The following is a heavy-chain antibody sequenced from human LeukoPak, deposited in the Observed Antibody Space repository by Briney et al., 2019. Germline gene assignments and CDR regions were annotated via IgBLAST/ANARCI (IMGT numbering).Heavy chain of an antibody. D-gene: IGHD4-11*01. J-gene: IGHJ5*02. Sequence: ASVKVSCKASGYTFTGYYMHWVRQAPGQGLEWMGWINPNSGGTNYAQKFQGRVTMTRDTSISTAYMELSRLRSDDTAVYYCAGKLQSRRNWFDPWGQGTLVTVSS. CDR3: AGKLQSRRNWFDP. CDR1: GYTFTGYY. V-gene: IGHV1-2*02. CDR2: INPNSGGT.